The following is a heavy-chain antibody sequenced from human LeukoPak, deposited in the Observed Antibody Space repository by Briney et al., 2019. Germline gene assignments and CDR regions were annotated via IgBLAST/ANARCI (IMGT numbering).Heavy chain of an antibody. D-gene: IGHD2-2*01. CDR2: ISSSSSTK. CDR1: GFTFSTYT. V-gene: IGHV3-48*01. Sequence: GGSLRLSCAASGFTFSTYTMHWVRQAPGKGLEWISYISSSSSTKYYADSVKGRFTISRDNAKNSLYLQMNSLRAEDTAVYYCARDKFQLLLPYYFDYWGQGTLVTVSS. J-gene: IGHJ4*02. CDR3: ARDKFQLLLPYYFDY.